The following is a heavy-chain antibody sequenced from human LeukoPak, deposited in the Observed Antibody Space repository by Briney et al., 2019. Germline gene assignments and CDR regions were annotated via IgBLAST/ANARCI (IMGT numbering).Heavy chain of an antibody. CDR3: ARDWGNYYYYYMDV. CDR2: IYTSGSS. D-gene: IGHD3-16*01. Sequence: SETLSLTCTVSGGSISSYYWSWIRQPAGKGLEWIGRIYTSGSSNYNPSLKSRVTMSVDTSKNQFSLKLSSVTAADTAVYYCARDWGNYYYYYMDVWGKGTTVTVSS. J-gene: IGHJ6*03. CDR1: GGSISSYY. V-gene: IGHV4-4*07.